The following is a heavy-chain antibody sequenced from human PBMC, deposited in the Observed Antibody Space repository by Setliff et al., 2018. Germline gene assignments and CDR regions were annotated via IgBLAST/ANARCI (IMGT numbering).Heavy chain of an antibody. Sequence: GASVKVSCKASGYTFTNYGITWVRQAPGQGLEWMGWINNYNTNTKYAQKLQGRVTMTTDTSTSTAYMELRSLRSDDTAVYYCARINFYVSSGYYYAPDYWGQGTLVTAPQ. CDR2: INNYNTNT. J-gene: IGHJ4*02. CDR3: ARINFYVSSGYYYAPDY. D-gene: IGHD3-22*01. V-gene: IGHV1-18*01. CDR1: GYTFTNYG.